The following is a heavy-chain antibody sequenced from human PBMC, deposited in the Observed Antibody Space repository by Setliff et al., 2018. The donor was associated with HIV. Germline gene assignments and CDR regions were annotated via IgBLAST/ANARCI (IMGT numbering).Heavy chain of an antibody. J-gene: IGHJ4*02. CDR1: GYKFTNYY. Sequence: ASVKVSCKASGYKFTNYYIHWVRQAPGQGLEWMGWIIPNSDGTNLAQRSQGRITMTTDTSLTTAYMELSGLRSDDTAVYYCARAPYSSVMHYFDYWGQGTLVTVSS. V-gene: IGHV1-2*02. D-gene: IGHD4-4*01. CDR2: IIPNSDGT. CDR3: ARAPYSSVMHYFDY.